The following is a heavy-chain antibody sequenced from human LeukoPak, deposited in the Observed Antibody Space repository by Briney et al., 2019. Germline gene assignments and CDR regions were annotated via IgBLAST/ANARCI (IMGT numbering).Heavy chain of an antibody. CDR3: ASPIPRSGRPFDY. Sequence: GGSLRLSCAASGFTFSSYAMHWDRQAPGKGLEWVAVISYDGSNKYYADSVKGRFTISGDNSKNTLYLQMNSLRAEDTAVYYCASPIPRSGRPFDYWGQGTLVTVSS. D-gene: IGHD3-10*01. CDR2: ISYDGSNK. CDR1: GFTFSSYA. J-gene: IGHJ4*02. V-gene: IGHV3-30*04.